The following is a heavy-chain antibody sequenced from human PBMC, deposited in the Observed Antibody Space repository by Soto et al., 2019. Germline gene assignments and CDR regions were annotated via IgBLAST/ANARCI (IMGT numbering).Heavy chain of an antibody. J-gene: IGHJ3*02. CDR2: ISSSSSYI. CDR3: ARDPLLRFLEWTYAFDI. D-gene: IGHD3-3*01. CDR1: GFTFSSYS. V-gene: IGHV3-21*01. Sequence: GGSLRLSCAASGFTFSSYSMNWVRQAPGKGLEWVSSISSSSSYIYYADSVKGRFTISRDNAKNSLYLQMNSLRAEDTAVYYCARDPLLRFLEWTYAFDIWGQGTMVTV.